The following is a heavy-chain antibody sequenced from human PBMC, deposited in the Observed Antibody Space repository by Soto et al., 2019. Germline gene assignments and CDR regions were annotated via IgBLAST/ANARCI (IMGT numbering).Heavy chain of an antibody. CDR2: INHIGGT. J-gene: IGHJ5*02. D-gene: IGHD6-13*01. Sequence: QVQLQQWGAGLLKPSETLSLTCAVYGGSFSGYYWSWIRQPPGKGLEWIGEINHIGGTTYDPSLNSRVTISVDTSKKQFCLKLSSGTAADTAVYYCARGSWDRRFDPWGQGTLVTVSS. V-gene: IGHV4-34*01. CDR3: ARGSWDRRFDP. CDR1: GGSFSGYY.